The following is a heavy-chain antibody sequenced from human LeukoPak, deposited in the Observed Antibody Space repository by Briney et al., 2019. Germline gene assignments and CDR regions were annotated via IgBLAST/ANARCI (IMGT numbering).Heavy chain of an antibody. CDR2: IMGGGGST. CDR3: AKENYYGSGSIGGIFDP. D-gene: IGHD3-10*01. V-gene: IGHV3-23*01. J-gene: IGHJ5*02. Sequence: GGSLRLSCAASGFTFSSIGMSWVRQAPGKGLEWVSVIMGGGGSTYYADYMKGRYTMYRDNTKNTLYLQKKSLRPENRAVDYCAKENYYGSGSIGGIFDPWGQGTLVTVSS. CDR1: GFTFSSIG.